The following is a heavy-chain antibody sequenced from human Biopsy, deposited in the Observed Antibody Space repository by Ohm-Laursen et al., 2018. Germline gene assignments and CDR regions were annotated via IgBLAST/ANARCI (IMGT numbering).Heavy chain of an antibody. V-gene: IGHV4-34*01. J-gene: IGHJ6*02. CDR3: ARGGGEIPTVLVPAAMDV. Sequence: GTLSLTCTVNGGSWDFHYWSWVRQSPGKGLEWFGEINRSGTTNYNSSLKSRVTISIDRSKTQFSVSLSAGTAADTAVYYCARGGGEIPTVLVPAAMDVWGRGTTVTVSS. D-gene: IGHD3-16*01. CDR1: GGSWDFHY. CDR2: INRSGTT.